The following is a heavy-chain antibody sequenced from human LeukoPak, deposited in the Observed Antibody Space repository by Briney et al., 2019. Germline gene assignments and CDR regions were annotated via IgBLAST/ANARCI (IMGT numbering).Heavy chain of an antibody. V-gene: IGHV4-59*01. J-gene: IGHJ5*02. D-gene: IGHD3-9*01. Sequence: SETLSLTCTVSGGSISSYYWSWIRQPQGKGLEWIGYIYYSGSTNYSPSLKSRLTISVDTSKNQFSLKLSSVTAADTAVYYCARSIYGGGRFDPWGQGTLVTVSS. CDR3: ARSIYGGGRFDP. CDR2: IYYSGST. CDR1: GGSISSYY.